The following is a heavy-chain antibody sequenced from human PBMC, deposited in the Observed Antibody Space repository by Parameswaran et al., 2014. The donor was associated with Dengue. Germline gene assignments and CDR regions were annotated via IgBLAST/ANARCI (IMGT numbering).Heavy chain of an antibody. Sequence: WVRQAPGQGLEWMGIINPSGGSTSYAQKFQGRVTMTRDTSTSTVYMELSSLRSEDTAVYYCARGAAPYIAAADYYYYYGMDVWGQGTTVTVSS. CDR3: ARGAAPYIAAADYYYYYGMDV. D-gene: IGHD6-13*01. V-gene: IGHV1-46*01. J-gene: IGHJ6*02. CDR2: INPSGGST.